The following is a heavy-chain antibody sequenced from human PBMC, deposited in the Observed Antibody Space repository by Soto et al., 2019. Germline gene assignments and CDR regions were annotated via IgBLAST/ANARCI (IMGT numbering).Heavy chain of an antibody. V-gene: IGHV3-30-3*01. Sequence: GGSLRLSCAASGFTFSSYAMHWVRQAPGKGLEWVAVISYDGSNKYYADSVKGRFTISRDNSKNTLYLQMNSLRAEDTAVYYCARTSEYCYYYGMDVWGQGTTVTVSS. CDR3: ARTSEYCYYYGMDV. CDR2: ISYDGSNK. J-gene: IGHJ6*02. CDR1: GFTFSSYA.